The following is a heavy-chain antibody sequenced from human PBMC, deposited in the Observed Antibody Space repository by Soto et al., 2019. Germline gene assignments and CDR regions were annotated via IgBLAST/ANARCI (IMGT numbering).Heavy chain of an antibody. D-gene: IGHD3-3*01. Sequence: QVQLQESGPGLVKPSETLSLTCTVSGGSISSYYWSWIRQPPGKGLECIGYIYYSGSTNYNPSLKSRVTMSVDTSKNRFSLKLSAVTASDTAVYYCARVPPGITIASNSLDSSGQGTLVTVSS. V-gene: IGHV4-59*01. J-gene: IGHJ4*02. CDR3: ARVPPGITIASNSLDS. CDR1: GGSISSYY. CDR2: IYYSGST.